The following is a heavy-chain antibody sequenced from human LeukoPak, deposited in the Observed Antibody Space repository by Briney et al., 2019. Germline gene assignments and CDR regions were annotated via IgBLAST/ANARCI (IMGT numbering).Heavy chain of an antibody. D-gene: IGHD6-19*01. CDR2: ISWNSGSI. V-gene: IGHV3-9*01. CDR1: GFTFDDYA. CDR3: AKVKQWLAIDV. J-gene: IGHJ6*03. Sequence: GGSLRLSCAASGFTFDDYAMHWVRQAPGKGLEWVSGISWNSGSIGYADSVKGRFTISRDNAKNSLYLQMNSLRAEDTALYYCAKVKQWLAIDVWGKGTTVTVSS.